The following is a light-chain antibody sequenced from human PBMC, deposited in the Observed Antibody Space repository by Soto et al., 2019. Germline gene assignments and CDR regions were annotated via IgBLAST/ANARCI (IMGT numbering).Light chain of an antibody. CDR1: QSVSSNY. V-gene: IGKV3-20*01. CDR3: QQYGSSPFT. CDR2: GAS. Sequence: EIVLTQSPGTLSLSPGERATLSCRASQSVSSNYLAWYQQKPCQAPRLLIYGASSRATGIPYRFSGSGSATDFTLTISRLEPEDFAVYYCQQYGSSPFTFGPGTKVDIK. J-gene: IGKJ3*01.